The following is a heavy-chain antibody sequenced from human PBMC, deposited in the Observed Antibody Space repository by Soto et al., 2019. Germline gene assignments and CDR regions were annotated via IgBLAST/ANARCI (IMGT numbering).Heavy chain of an antibody. D-gene: IGHD6-13*01. CDR3: ARDHRARGAAAGIDY. Sequence: SETLSLTCTVSGGSVSSYYWSWIRQPPGKGLEWIGYIYYSGSTNYNPSLKSRVTISVDTSKNQFSLKLSSVTAADTAVYYCARDHRARGAAAGIDYWGQGTLVTVSS. CDR1: GGSVSSYY. J-gene: IGHJ4*02. CDR2: IYYSGST. V-gene: IGHV4-59*02.